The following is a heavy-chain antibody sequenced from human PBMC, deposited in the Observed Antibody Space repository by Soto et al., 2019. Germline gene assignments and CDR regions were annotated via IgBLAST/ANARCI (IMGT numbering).Heavy chain of an antibody. CDR2: INAGNGNT. J-gene: IGHJ4*02. Sequence: QVQLVQSGAEVKKPGASVKVSCKASGYTFTSYAMHWVRQAPGQRLEWMGWINAGNGNTKYSQKFQGRVTITRDTSASTAYMEPSSLRSEDTAVYYCAREYCSGGSCYTVFDYWGQGTLVTVSS. CDR3: AREYCSGGSCYTVFDY. V-gene: IGHV1-3*01. CDR1: GYTFTSYA. D-gene: IGHD2-15*01.